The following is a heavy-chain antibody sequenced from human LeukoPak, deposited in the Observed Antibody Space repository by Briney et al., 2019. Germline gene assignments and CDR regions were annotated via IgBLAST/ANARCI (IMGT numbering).Heavy chain of an antibody. CDR1: GFTFSSYW. V-gene: IGHV3-7*01. CDR2: IKQDGSEK. D-gene: IGHD3-3*01. CDR3: ARDVPQYYDFWSGGDAFDI. Sequence: GGSLRLSCAASGFTFSSYWMSWVRQAPGKGLEWVANIKQDGSEKYYVDSVKGRFTISRDNAKNSLYLQMNSLRAEDTAVYYCARDVPQYYDFWSGGDAFDIWGQGTMVTVSS. J-gene: IGHJ3*02.